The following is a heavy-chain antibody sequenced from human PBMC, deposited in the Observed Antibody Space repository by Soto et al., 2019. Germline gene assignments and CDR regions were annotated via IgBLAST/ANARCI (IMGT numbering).Heavy chain of an antibody. J-gene: IGHJ4*02. D-gene: IGHD4-17*01. CDR1: GGSISSYY. CDR2: ISYSGST. V-gene: IGHV4-59*12. CDR3: ARSQTTVTSYDY. Sequence: PSETLSLTCTVSGGSISSYYWSWIRQPPGKGLEWIGYISYSGSTNYNPSLKSRVTISVDTSKNQFSLKLSSVTAADTAVYYCARSQTTVTSYDYWGQGTQVTVSS.